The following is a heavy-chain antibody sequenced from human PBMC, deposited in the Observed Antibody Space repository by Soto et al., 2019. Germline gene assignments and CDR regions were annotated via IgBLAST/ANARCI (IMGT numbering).Heavy chain of an antibody. V-gene: IGHV1-69*13. CDR2: ITPIIGTP. CDR3: ARDLEFRDGNISHLDY. J-gene: IGHJ4*02. D-gene: IGHD3-10*01. CDR1: GGTFRNHV. Sequence: SVKVSCKASGGTFRNHVFYWVRQAPAQGLEWMGGITPIIGTPNYAQKFQGRVTITAGSPTNTVYLEVSSLRSQDTAVYYCARDLEFRDGNISHLDYWGQGTLVTVSS.